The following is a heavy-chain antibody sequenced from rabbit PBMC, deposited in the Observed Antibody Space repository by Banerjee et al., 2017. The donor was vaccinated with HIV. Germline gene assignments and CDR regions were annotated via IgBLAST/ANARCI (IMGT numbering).Heavy chain of an antibody. J-gene: IGHJ4*01. D-gene: IGHD6-1*01. V-gene: IGHV1S45*01. CDR1: GFSFSSSYY. CDR2: IYAGSGST. CDR3: ARDYNYWPYYFDL. Sequence: QEQLEESGGDLVKPGASLTLTCTASGFSFSSSYYMCWVRQAPGKGLEWIGCIYAGSGSTYYASWAKGRFTISKTSSTTVTLQMTSLTAADTATYFCARDYNYWPYYFDLWGPGTLVTVS.